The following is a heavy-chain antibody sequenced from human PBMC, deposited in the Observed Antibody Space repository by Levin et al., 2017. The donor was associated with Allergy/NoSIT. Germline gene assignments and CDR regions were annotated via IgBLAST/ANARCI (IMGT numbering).Heavy chain of an antibody. D-gene: IGHD3-10*01. CDR2: ISFDGRKQ. CDR1: GFTLGHFA. Sequence: GESLKISCATSGFTLGHFALHWVRQAPGKGLEWVAVISFDGRKQYYADSVKGRFTTSRDNSKNTLFLQMNSLRTEDTAVYYCARDFNPDGTTPGQWFGEVDYWGLGTMVTVSS. J-gene: IGHJ4*02. CDR3: ARDFNPDGTTPGQWFGEVDY. V-gene: IGHV3-30*04.